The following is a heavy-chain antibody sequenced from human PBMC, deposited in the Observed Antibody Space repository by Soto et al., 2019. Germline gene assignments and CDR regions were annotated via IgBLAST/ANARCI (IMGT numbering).Heavy chain of an antibody. CDR2: IYYRGST. CDR1: GGSISSYS. Sequence: VQLQESGPGLVKTSEPLSLTCSAPGGSISSYSWSWIRQPPGKGLEWIGYIYYRGSTNYNPSRKSRVTISVDTSKNQFSLKLSSVTAADTAVYYCARAHSGWFDYWGQGTLVTVSS. V-gene: IGHV4-59*01. CDR3: ARAHSGWFDY. D-gene: IGHD6-19*01. J-gene: IGHJ4*02.